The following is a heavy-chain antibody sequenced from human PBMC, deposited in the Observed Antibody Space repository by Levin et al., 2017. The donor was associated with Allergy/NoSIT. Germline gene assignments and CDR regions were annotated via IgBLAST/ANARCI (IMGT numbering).Heavy chain of an antibody. CDR2: LSSSGST. J-gene: IGHJ4*02. CDR1: FSSLRLLPF. Sequence: LSLPFSFSFSSLRLLPFFFCILQHHFPFLSFLFSLSSSGSTYYNPSLKSRVTMSVDTSKNQFSLKLSSVTAVDTAVYYCARRLSVSGSYGYFDYWGQGTLVTVSS. D-gene: IGHD1-26*01. V-gene: IGHV4-28*01. CDR3: ARRLSVSGSYGYFDY.